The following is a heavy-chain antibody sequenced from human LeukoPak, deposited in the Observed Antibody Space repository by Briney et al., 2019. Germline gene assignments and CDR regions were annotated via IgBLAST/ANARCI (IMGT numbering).Heavy chain of an antibody. CDR3: ARDSSGWYLGWFDP. V-gene: IGHV4-34*01. CDR1: GGSFSGYY. J-gene: IGHJ5*02. Sequence: SETLSLTCAVYGGSFSGYYWSWIRQPPGKGLKWIGEINHSGSTNYNPSLKSRVTISVDTSKNQFSLKLSSVTAADTAVYYCARDSSGWYLGWFDPWGQGTLVTVSS. CDR2: INHSGST. D-gene: IGHD6-19*01.